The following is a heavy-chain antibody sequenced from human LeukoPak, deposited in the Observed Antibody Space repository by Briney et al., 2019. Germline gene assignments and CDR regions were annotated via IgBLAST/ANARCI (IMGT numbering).Heavy chain of an antibody. D-gene: IGHD4-17*01. J-gene: IGHJ3*02. V-gene: IGHV4-59*01. CDR1: GGSISSYY. CDR3: ARDDYGDYEEAFDI. CDR2: IYYSGST. Sequence: SETLSLTCTVSGGSISSYYWSWIRQPPGKGLEWIGYIYYSGSTNYNPSLKSRVTISVDTSKNQFSLKLSSVTAADTAVYYCARDDYGDYEEAFDIWGQGTMVTVPS.